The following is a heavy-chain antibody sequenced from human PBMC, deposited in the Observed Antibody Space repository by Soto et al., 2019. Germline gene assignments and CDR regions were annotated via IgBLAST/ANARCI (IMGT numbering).Heavy chain of an antibody. D-gene: IGHD3-22*01. J-gene: IGHJ1*01. CDR2: IYYSGST. CDR1: GGSISSSSYY. Sequence: SETLSLTCTVSGGSISSSSYYWGWIRQPPGKGLEWIGSIYYSGSTYHNPSLKSRVTISVDTSKNQFSLKLSSVTAADTAVYYCARHVLIGYYDSSGLGYFQHWGQGTLVTVSS. V-gene: IGHV4-39*01. CDR3: ARHVLIGYYDSSGLGYFQH.